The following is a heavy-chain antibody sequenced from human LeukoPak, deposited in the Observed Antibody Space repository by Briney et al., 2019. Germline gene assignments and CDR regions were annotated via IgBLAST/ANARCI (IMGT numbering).Heavy chain of an antibody. V-gene: IGHV3-33*06. CDR3: AKGCSSTSCYTDYMDV. J-gene: IGHJ6*03. D-gene: IGHD2-2*02. Sequence: PGGSLRLSCAASGFTFSSYGMHWVRQAPGKGLEWVAVIWYDGSSKYYADSVKGRFTISRDNSKNTLYLQMNSLRAEDTAVYYCAKGCSSTSCYTDYMDVWGKGTTVTVSS. CDR2: IWYDGSSK. CDR1: GFTFSSYG.